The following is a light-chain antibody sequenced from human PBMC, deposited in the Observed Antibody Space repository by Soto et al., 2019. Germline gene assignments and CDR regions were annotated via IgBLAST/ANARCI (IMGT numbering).Light chain of an antibody. J-gene: IGLJ7*01. V-gene: IGLV2-8*01. CDR3: SSYAGCNHAV. Sequence: QSVLTQPPSASGSPGQSVTISCTGTGSDVGGYNYVSWYQQHAGKAPKLMIYEVTERTSGVPDRFSGSKSANTASLTVSGLQAEDEAEYYCSSYAGCNHAVFGGGTQLTVL. CDR2: EVT. CDR1: GSDVGGYNY.